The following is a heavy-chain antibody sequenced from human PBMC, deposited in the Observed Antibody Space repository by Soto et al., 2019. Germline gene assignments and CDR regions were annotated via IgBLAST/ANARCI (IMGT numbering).Heavy chain of an antibody. CDR1: GGTFSSYA. Sequence: QVQLVQSGAEVKKPGSSVKVSCKASGGTFSSYAISWVRQAPGQGLEWMGGIIPIFGTANYAQKFQGRVTITADESTSTAYMELSSLRSEDTAVYYCARDRWDSSGLPRYYFDYWGQGTLVTVSS. CDR3: ARDRWDSSGLPRYYFDY. CDR2: IIPIFGTA. V-gene: IGHV1-69*01. J-gene: IGHJ4*02. D-gene: IGHD3-22*01.